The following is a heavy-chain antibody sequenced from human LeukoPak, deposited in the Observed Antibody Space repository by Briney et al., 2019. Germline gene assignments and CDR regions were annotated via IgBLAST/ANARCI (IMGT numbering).Heavy chain of an antibody. CDR3: AIDYGDYPFDY. D-gene: IGHD4-17*01. Sequence: SVKVSCKASGGTFSSYAISWVRQAPGQGLEWMGRIIPIFGTANYAQNFQGRVTITTDESTSTAYMELSSLRSEDTAVYYCAIDYGDYPFDYWGQRTLVTVSS. J-gene: IGHJ4*02. CDR1: GGTFSSYA. CDR2: IIPIFGTA. V-gene: IGHV1-69*05.